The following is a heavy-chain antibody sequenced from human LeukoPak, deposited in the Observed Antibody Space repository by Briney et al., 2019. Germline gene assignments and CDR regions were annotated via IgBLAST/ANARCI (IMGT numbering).Heavy chain of an antibody. J-gene: IGHJ5*02. CDR2: INSDGGGA. V-gene: IGHV3-74*01. Sequence: WMHXVRQGPGKGLAWISRINSDGGGAIYADSVKGRFTISRDNAKNTLYLQMNSLRAEDTAVYYCARDVPHNWFDTWGQGTLVTVSS. CDR1: W. CDR3: ARDVPHNWFDT.